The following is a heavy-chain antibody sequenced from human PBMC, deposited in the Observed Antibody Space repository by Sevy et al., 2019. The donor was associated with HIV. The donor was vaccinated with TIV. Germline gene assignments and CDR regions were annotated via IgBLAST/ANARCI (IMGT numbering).Heavy chain of an antibody. J-gene: IGHJ4*02. CDR1: GFTFSSFG. CDR2: ISHSTNTR. Sequence: GQSLKISCAASGFTFSSFGMNWIRQAPGKGLQWISYISHSTNTRLYATSVTGGVSTSRDNARNSLYLQMNSLRAEDTAMYYCARESYFYNTSTFPENDYWGRGTTVFVSS. CDR3: ARESYFYNTSTFPENDY. D-gene: IGHD5-18*01. V-gene: IGHV3-48*01.